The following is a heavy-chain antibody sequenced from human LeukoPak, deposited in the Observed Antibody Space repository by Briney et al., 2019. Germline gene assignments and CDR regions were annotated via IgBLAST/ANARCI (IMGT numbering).Heavy chain of an antibody. CDR3: ASWGAGGNS. CDR1: GFTFTSYG. Sequence: PGRSLRLSCAASGFTFTSYGMHRVRQAPGKGLEWVAIIWYDGNNKHYADSVKGRFTISRGTSTNTVYLQMNSLRAEDTAVYYCASWGAGGNSWGQGTLVTVSS. J-gene: IGHJ4*02. CDR2: IWYDGNNK. D-gene: IGHD3-16*01. V-gene: IGHV3-33*01.